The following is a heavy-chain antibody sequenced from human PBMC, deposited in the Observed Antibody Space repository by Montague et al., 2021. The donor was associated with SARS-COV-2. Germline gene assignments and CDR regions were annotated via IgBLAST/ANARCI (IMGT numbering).Heavy chain of an antibody. J-gene: IGHJ4*02. CDR2: IYYSGNT. D-gene: IGHD6-19*01. CDR3: ARAGGQWRVGGYCLDG. V-gene: IGHV4-39*01. Sequence: SETLSLTCTVSGGSISSSSYYWGWLRQPPGQGLEWIGSIYYSGNTYYTPSLKSRVTISVDTSKNQFSLKLSSVTAADTAVYYCARAGGQWRVGGYCLDGWGQGTLVTVSS. CDR1: GGSISSSSYY.